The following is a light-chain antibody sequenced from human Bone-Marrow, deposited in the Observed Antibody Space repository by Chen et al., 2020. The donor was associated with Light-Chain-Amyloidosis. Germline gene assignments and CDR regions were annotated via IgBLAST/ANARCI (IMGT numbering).Light chain of an antibody. CDR1: DLPTKY. Sequence: YELTQPPSVSVYPGQTARITCSGDDLPTKYAYWYQQKPGQAPVLVIHRDTERPSGISERFSGSSSGTTATLTISGVQAEDEADYHCQSADSSGTYEVIFGGGTKLTVL. V-gene: IGLV3-25*03. J-gene: IGLJ2*01. CDR2: RDT. CDR3: QSADSSGTYEVI.